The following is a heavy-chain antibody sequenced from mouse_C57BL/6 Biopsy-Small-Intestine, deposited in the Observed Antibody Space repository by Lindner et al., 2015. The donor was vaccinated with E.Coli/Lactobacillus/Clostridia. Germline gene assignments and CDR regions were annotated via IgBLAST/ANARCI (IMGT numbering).Heavy chain of an antibody. CDR1: GYSFTGYY. CDR3: APYYYGSNYGYFDV. CDR2: INPSTGGT. J-gene: IGHJ1*03. Sequence: VQLQESGPELVKPGASVKISCKASGYSFTGYYMNWVKQSPEKSLEWIGEINPSTGGTTYNQKFKAKATLTVDKSSSTAYMQLKSLTSEDSAVYYCAPYYYGSNYGYFDVWGTGTTVTVSS. D-gene: IGHD1-1*01. V-gene: IGHV1-42*01.